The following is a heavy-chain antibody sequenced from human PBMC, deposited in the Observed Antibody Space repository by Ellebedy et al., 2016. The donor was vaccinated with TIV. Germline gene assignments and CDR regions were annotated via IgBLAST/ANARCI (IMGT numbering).Heavy chain of an antibody. J-gene: IGHJ4*02. D-gene: IGHD3-22*01. CDR3: AEGRNYYDSRAYCGY. V-gene: IGHV3-74*01. Sequence: GESLKISCAASGFTFSRYWMHWVRQVPGKGLVWVSRINSDGSTTNYADSVKGRFTISRDNAKNTLYLQMNSLRAEDTAVYYCAEGRNYYDSRAYCGYWGQGTLVTVSS. CDR1: GFTFSRYW. CDR2: INSDGSTT.